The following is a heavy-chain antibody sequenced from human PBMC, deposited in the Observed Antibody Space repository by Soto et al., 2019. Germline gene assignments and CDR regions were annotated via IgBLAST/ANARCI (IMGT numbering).Heavy chain of an antibody. Sequence: ASVKVSCKASGYTFTSYGISWVRQAPGQGLEWMGWISAYNGNTNYAQKLQGRVTMTTDTSTSTAYMELRSLRSDDTAVYYCARVVPRLLEYYYYMDVWGKGTTVTVSS. CDR1: GYTFTSYG. CDR3: ARVVPRLLEYYYYMDV. D-gene: IGHD2-2*01. CDR2: ISAYNGNT. V-gene: IGHV1-18*01. J-gene: IGHJ6*03.